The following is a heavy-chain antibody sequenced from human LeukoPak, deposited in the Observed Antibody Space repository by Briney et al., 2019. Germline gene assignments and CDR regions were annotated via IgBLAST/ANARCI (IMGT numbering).Heavy chain of an antibody. CDR3: ARGCSAGSCSTGSDY. CDR2: IYHTGST. Sequence: SETLSLTCTVSGYSISSGYYWGWIRQPPGKGLEWIGTIYHTGSTNYKPSLKSRVTISVDRSKNQFSLRLNSVTAADTAVYYCARGCSAGSCSTGSDYWGQGTLVTVSS. V-gene: IGHV4-38-2*02. J-gene: IGHJ4*02. CDR1: GYSISSGYY. D-gene: IGHD2-15*01.